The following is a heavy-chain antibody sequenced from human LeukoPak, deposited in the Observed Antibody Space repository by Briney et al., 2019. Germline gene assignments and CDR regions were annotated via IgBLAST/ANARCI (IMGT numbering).Heavy chain of an antibody. CDR2: ISAYNGNT. CDR3: ARDVLVGGSHKFDY. Sequence: ASVKVSCKASGYTFTSYGISWVRQAPGQGLEWMGWISAYNGNTSYAQKLQGRVTMTTDTSTSTAYMELRSLRSDDTAVYYCARDVLVGGSHKFDYWGQGTLVTVSS. V-gene: IGHV1-18*01. D-gene: IGHD3-10*01. CDR1: GYTFTSYG. J-gene: IGHJ4*02.